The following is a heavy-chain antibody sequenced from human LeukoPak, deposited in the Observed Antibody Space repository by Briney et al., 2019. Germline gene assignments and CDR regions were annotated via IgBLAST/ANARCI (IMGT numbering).Heavy chain of an antibody. CDR2: IYSGGAT. J-gene: IGHJ4*02. Sequence: GGSLRLPXAASGFTVSSNYMSWVRQAPGKGLEWVSIIYSGGATYYADSVKGRFTISRDNSKNTLYLQMNSLRAEDTAVYYCMGELYWGQGTLVTVSS. CDR1: GFTVSSNY. D-gene: IGHD1-26*01. CDR3: MGELY. V-gene: IGHV3-66*02.